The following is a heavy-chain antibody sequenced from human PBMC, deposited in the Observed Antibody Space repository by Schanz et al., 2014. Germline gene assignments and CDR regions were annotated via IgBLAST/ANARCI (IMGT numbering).Heavy chain of an antibody. Sequence: VHLLESGGGLVQPGGSLRLSCAASGFSFSDYYMSWIRQAPGKGLEWISFINTGSNYINYADSVKGRFTISRDNTKNSLFLQLNSLRADDTAVYYCAKDRSWDYDSSGYFDYWGQGTLVTVSS. D-gene: IGHD3-22*01. CDR3: AKDRSWDYDSSGYFDY. J-gene: IGHJ4*02. CDR1: GFSFSDYY. V-gene: IGHV3-11*05. CDR2: INTGSNYI.